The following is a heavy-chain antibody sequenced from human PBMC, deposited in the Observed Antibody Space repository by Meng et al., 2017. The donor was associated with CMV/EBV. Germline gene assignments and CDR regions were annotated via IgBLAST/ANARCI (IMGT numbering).Heavy chain of an antibody. CDR2: ISVYNGNT. CDR1: GYTFTSYG. D-gene: IGHD6-13*01. CDR3: ARVGPRSSSSRGYFDY. V-gene: IGHV1-18*01. J-gene: IGHJ4*02. Sequence: ASVKVSCKASGYTFTSYGISWVRQAPGQGLEWMGWISVYNGNTSYAQKFQGRVTMTTDTSTRTAYMEPRSLRSDDTAVYYCARVGPRSSSSRGYFDYWGQGTLVTVSS.